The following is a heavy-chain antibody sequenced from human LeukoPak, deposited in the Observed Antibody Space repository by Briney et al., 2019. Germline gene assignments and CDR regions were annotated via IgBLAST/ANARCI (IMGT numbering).Heavy chain of an antibody. V-gene: IGHV1-46*01. CDR1: GYTFTGYY. J-gene: IGHJ4*02. CDR2: INPSGGST. D-gene: IGHD1-26*01. CDR3: ASPHRSDSGSYYFDY. Sequence: ASVKVSCKASGYTFTGYYMHWVRQAPGQGLEWMGIINPSGGSTTYAQRFQGRVTMTRDTSTSTVYMELSSLRSEDTAVYYCASPHRSDSGSYYFDYWGQGTLVTVSS.